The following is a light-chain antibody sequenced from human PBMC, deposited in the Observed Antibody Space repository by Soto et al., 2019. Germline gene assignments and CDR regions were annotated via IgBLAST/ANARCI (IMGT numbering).Light chain of an antibody. CDR1: SSNIGAGYD. CDR3: QSYDSSLSAYV. CDR2: GNS. Sequence: QSVLTQPPSVSGAPGQRVTISCTGSSSNIGAGYDVHWYQQLPGTAPKLLLYGNSNRPSGVPDRSSGSKSGTSASLAITGLXAEDEADYYCQSYDSSLSAYVFGTGTKVTVL. J-gene: IGLJ1*01. V-gene: IGLV1-40*01.